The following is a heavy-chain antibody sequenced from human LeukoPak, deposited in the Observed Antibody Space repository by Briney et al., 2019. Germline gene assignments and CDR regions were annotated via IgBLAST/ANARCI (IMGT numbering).Heavy chain of an antibody. V-gene: IGHV1-58*01. J-gene: IGHJ3*01. CDR3: AAEAAYYYDSRDAFDV. D-gene: IGHD3-22*01. CDR2: IVVGSGNT. CDR1: GFTFTSSA. Sequence: SVKVSCKASGFTFTSSAVQWVRQARGQRLEWIGWIVVGSGNTNYAQKFQERVTITRDMSTSLVYMELSSLRSEDTAVYYYAAEAAYYYDSRDAFDVWGQGTMVTVSS.